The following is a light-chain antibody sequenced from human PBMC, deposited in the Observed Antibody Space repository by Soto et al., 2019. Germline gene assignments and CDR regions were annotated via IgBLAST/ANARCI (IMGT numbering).Light chain of an antibody. CDR3: QSYDNSLSGSWV. Sequence: QAVVTQPPSASGTPGQRVTISCSGSSPNIGGNTVNWYQQLPGTAPKLLIRSNNQRPSGVPDRFSGSKSGTSASLAISGLQSEDEADYYCQSYDNSLSGSWVFGGGTKVTVL. J-gene: IGLJ3*02. CDR2: SNN. CDR1: SPNIGGNT. V-gene: IGLV1-44*01.